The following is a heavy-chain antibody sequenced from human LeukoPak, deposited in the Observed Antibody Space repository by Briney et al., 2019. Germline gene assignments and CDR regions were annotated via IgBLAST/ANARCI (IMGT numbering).Heavy chain of an antibody. CDR3: ARTTEGYAGGPGYSYYYYMDV. Sequence: SETLSLTCTVSGYSISTGYYWGWIRQPPGKGLEWIGSIYYSGSTYYNPSLKSRVTISVDTSKNQFSLKLSSVTAADTAVYYCARTTEGYAGGPGYSYYYYMDVWGKGATVTISS. J-gene: IGHJ6*03. CDR2: IYYSGST. CDR1: GYSISTGYY. V-gene: IGHV4-38-2*02. D-gene: IGHD5-12*01.